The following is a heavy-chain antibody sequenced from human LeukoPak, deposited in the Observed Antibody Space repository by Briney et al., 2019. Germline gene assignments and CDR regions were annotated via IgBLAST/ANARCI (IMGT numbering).Heavy chain of an antibody. CDR3: SRPYGSGSYFYYMDV. D-gene: IGHD3-10*01. V-gene: IGHV3-23*01. Sequence: PGLSLRLSCAASRVTFSIFAMRGARQAPGKGLESVSAISGSGGSTLCADAVKGRFPISRDDSKNTLYLQVNGQIAEDTAVFYCSRPYGSGSYFYYMDVWGKGTTVTVSS. CDR2: ISGSGGST. CDR1: RVTFSIFA. J-gene: IGHJ6*03.